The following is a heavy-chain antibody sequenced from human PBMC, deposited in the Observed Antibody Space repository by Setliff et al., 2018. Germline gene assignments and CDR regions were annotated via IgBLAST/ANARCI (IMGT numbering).Heavy chain of an antibody. Sequence: PSETLSLTCTVSGGSIGSHSWGWIRQPPGKGLEWIGYIYYSGSTNYNPSLKSRVTISVDTSKNQFSLKLSSVTAADTAVYYCARGESNYYGSGSYFGYFDYWGQGTLVTVSS. CDR1: GGSIGSHS. D-gene: IGHD3-10*01. CDR2: IYYSGST. CDR3: ARGESNYYGSGSYFGYFDY. V-gene: IGHV4-59*11. J-gene: IGHJ4*02.